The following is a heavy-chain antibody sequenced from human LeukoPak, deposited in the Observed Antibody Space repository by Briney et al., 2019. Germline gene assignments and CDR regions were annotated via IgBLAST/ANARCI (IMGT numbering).Heavy chain of an antibody. CDR3: AKGVDTAGNWFHP. V-gene: IGHV3-23*01. D-gene: IGHD5-18*01. J-gene: IGHJ5*02. CDR2: ISGIGDNT. Sequence: GGSLRLSCAASGFTFMSYAMNWVRQAPGKGPEWVSAISGIGDNTFYPDSVKGRFTISRDNSKNTLYLQMNSLRAEDTAVYYCAKGVDTAGNWFHPWGQGTLVTVSS. CDR1: GFTFMSYA.